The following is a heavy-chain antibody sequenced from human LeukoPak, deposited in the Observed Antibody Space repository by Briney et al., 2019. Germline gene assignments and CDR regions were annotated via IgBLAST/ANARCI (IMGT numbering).Heavy chain of an antibody. V-gene: IGHV1-2*02. D-gene: IGHD3-3*01. J-gene: IGHJ4*02. CDR2: INPNSGGT. CDR3: ARDLYYDFWSAASSGYFDY. CDR1: GYIFTGYY. Sequence: ASVKVSCKASGYIFTGYYMHWVRQAPGQGLEWMGWINPNSGGTNYAQKFQGRVTMTRDTSISTAYMELSRLRSDDTAVYYCARDLYYDFWSAASSGYFDYWGQGTLVTVSS.